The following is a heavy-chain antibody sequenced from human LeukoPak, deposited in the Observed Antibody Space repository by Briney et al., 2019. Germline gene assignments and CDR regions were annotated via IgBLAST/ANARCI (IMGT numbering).Heavy chain of an antibody. CDR1: GFTFSSYA. CDR3: ACDRSGWALQPFVY. J-gene: IGHJ4*02. D-gene: IGHD6-19*01. CDR2: ISGSGANT. V-gene: IGHV3-23*01. Sequence: GGSLRLSCAASGFTFSSYAMGWVRQAPGKGLEWVSAISGSGANTYYADSVKGRFTISRDNSKNTLSLQMNTLRTDDTAVYYCACDRSGWALQPFVYWGQGTLVTVSS.